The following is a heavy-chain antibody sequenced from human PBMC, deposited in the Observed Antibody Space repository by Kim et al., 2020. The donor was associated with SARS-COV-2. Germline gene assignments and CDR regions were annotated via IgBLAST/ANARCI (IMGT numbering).Heavy chain of an antibody. CDR3: AKDLESVIVVVPAAMVY. V-gene: IGHV3-23*01. J-gene: IGHJ4*02. Sequence: GGSLRLSCAASGFTFSSYAMSWVRQAPGKGLEWVSAISGSGGSTYYADSVKGRFTISRDNSKNTLYLQMNSLRAEDTAVYYCAKDLESVIVVVPAAMVYWGQGTLVTVSS. CDR2: ISGSGGST. CDR1: GFTFSSYA. D-gene: IGHD2-2*01.